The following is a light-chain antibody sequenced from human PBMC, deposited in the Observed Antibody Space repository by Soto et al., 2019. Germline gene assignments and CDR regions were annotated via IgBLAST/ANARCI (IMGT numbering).Light chain of an antibody. J-gene: IGKJ5*01. CDR2: GAS. CDR3: QQYNNWPPIT. CDR1: QGVSSN. V-gene: IGKV3D-15*01. Sequence: EIVMTQSPATLSVSPGERATLSCRASQGVSSNLAWYQQKSGQAPRLLIYGASTRASGIPARFSGSGSGTEFTLTISSLQSEDFAVYYCQQYNNWPPITFGQGTRLEIK.